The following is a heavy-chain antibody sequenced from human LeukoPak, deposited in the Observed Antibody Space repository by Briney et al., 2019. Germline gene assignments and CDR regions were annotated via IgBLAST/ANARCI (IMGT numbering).Heavy chain of an antibody. CDR2: VYPGDSDT. D-gene: IGHD3-16*01. V-gene: IGHV5-51*01. CDR1: GYSFTSYW. CDR3: VRLLHDYFDY. Sequence: GESLKISCKGSGYSFTSYWIGWVRQMPGKGLEWMGIVYPGDSDTRYSPSFQGQVTISADKSISTAYLQWNSLIAPDTAMYYCVRLLHDYFDYWGQGTLVTVSS. J-gene: IGHJ4*02.